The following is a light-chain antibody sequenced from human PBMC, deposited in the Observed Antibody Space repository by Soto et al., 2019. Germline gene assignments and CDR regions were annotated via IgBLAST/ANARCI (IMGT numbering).Light chain of an antibody. J-gene: IGKJ5*01. CDR1: QSVSSAY. CDR2: SAS. V-gene: IGKV3-20*01. Sequence: EIFLTQSPDTLSVSLGEGATLSWRASQSVSSAYLAWYQQKPGQAPSLLIYSASNRATGIPDRFSGSGSGTDFTLTISRLEPEDFAVYYCQQYETSLPITFGQGTRLEIK. CDR3: QQYETSLPIT.